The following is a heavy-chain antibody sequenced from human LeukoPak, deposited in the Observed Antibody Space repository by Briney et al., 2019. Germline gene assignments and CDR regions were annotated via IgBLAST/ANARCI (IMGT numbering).Heavy chain of an antibody. CDR2: ISSSSSYI. CDR3: ARGMQWLVHPNYLDY. Sequence: AGGSLRPSCAASGFTFSSYSMNWVRQAPGKGLEWVSSISSSSSYIYYADSVKGRFTISRDNAKNSLYLQMNSLRAEDTAVYYCARGMQWLVHPNYLDYWGQGTLVTVSS. V-gene: IGHV3-21*01. CDR1: GFTFSSYS. J-gene: IGHJ4*02. D-gene: IGHD6-19*01.